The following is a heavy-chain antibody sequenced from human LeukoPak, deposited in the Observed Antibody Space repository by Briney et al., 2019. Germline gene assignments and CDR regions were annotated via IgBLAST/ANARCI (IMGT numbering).Heavy chain of an antibody. CDR1: GFTVSSNY. CDR3: ARGGGSYYNY. D-gene: IGHD1-26*01. V-gene: IGHV3-7*04. J-gene: IGHJ4*02. Sequence: GGSLRLSCAASGFTVSSNYMSWVRQAPGKGLEWVANIKQDGSEKYYVDSVKGRFTISRDDAKNSLYLQMNSLRAEDTAVYYCARGGGSYYNYWGQGTLVTVSS. CDR2: IKQDGSEK.